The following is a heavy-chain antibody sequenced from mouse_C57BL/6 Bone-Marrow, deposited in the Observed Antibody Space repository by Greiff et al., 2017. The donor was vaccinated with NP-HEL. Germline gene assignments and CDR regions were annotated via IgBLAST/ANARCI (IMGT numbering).Heavy chain of an antibody. J-gene: IGHJ4*01. Sequence: VQLQQPGAELVMPGASVKLSCKASGYTFTSYWMHWVKPRPGQGLAWIGEIDPSDSYTNYIQKFKGKSTLTVDKSSSTDYMQLSSLASEDSAVYYCARGGYYGNYEFYYAMDYRGQGTSVTVSS. CDR2: IDPSDSYT. D-gene: IGHD2-1*01. CDR3: ARGGYYGNYEFYYAMDY. CDR1: GYTFTSYW. V-gene: IGHV1-69*01.